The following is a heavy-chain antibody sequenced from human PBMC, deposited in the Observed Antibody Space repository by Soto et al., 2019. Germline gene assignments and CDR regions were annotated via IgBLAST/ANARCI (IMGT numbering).Heavy chain of an antibody. D-gene: IGHD6-13*01. CDR2: INHDGGET. Sequence: GGSLRLCCMVCGFSHSSYWMSWVRQAPGKGLEWVANINHDGGETYYVDSVKGRFTISRDNAKNSLYLQINSLRAEDTAVYYCARIAAGLDSWGQGTLVTVSS. CDR3: ARIAAGLDS. CDR1: GFSHSSYW. V-gene: IGHV3-7*05. J-gene: IGHJ4*02.